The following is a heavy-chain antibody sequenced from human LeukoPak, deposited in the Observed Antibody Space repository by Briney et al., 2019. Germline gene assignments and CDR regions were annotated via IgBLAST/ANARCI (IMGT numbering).Heavy chain of an antibody. CDR1: GGSISSYY. V-gene: IGHV4-59*01. Sequence: SETLSLTCTVSGGSISSYYCSWIRQPPGKGLEWIGYIYYSGSTNYNPSLKSRVTISVDTSKNQFSLKLSSVTAADTAVYYCARDRRVGYGSGSYQPFDIWGQGTMVTVSS. D-gene: IGHD3-10*01. CDR2: IYYSGST. CDR3: ARDRRVGYGSGSYQPFDI. J-gene: IGHJ3*02.